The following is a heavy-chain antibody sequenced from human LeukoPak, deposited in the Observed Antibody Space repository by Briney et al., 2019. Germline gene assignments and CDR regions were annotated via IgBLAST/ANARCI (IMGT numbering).Heavy chain of an antibody. CDR1: GGSTSSYY. Sequence: SETLSLTCTVSGGSTSSYYWSWIRQPPGKGLEWIGYIYYSGSTNYNPSLKSRVTISVDTSKNQFSLKLSSVTAADTAVYYCARLLGGLVGSSWPHVPTYYFDYWGQGTLVTVSS. CDR3: ARLLGGLVGSSWPHVPTYYFDY. V-gene: IGHV4-59*01. D-gene: IGHD6-13*01. J-gene: IGHJ4*02. CDR2: IYYSGST.